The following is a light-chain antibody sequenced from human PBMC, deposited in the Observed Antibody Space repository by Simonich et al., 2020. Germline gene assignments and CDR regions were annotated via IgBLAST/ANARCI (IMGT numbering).Light chain of an antibody. V-gene: IGLV2-14*01. Sequence: QSALTQPASVSGSPGQSITISCTGTSRDVGGYNYVSWYQQHPGKAPKLMIYDVSKRPSGVSNRYSVSKSGNTASLTISGLQAEDEADYYCSSYTSSSTWVFGGGTKLTVL. J-gene: IGLJ3*02. CDR2: DVS. CDR1: SRDVGGYNY. CDR3: SSYTSSSTWV.